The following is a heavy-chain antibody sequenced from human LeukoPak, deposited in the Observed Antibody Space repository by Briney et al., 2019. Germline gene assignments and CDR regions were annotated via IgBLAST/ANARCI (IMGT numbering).Heavy chain of an antibody. CDR1: GYTFTSYG. D-gene: IGHD3-3*01. Sequence: ASVKVSRKASGYTFTSYGISWVRQAPGQGLEWMGWISAYNGNTNYAQKLQGRVTMTTDTSTSTAYMELRSLRSDDMAVYYCARDPPAPYYDFWSGYPIEYYFDYWGQGTLVTVSS. J-gene: IGHJ4*02. CDR2: ISAYNGNT. V-gene: IGHV1-18*03. CDR3: ARDPPAPYYDFWSGYPIEYYFDY.